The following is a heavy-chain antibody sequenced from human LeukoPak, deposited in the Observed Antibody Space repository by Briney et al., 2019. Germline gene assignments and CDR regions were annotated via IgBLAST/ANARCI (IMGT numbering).Heavy chain of an antibody. J-gene: IGHJ3*02. CDR1: GYTFTSYG. CDR3: AREEYCNSTTCYKAFDI. CDR2: ISAYNGNT. Sequence: GASVKVSCKASGYTFTSYGISWVRQAPGQGLEWMGWISAYNGNTYFAQNLQGRVTMTTDTSTSTAYMELRSLSSDDTAVYYCAREEYCNSTTCYKAFDIWGQGTMVTVSS. D-gene: IGHD2/OR15-2a*01. V-gene: IGHV1-18*01.